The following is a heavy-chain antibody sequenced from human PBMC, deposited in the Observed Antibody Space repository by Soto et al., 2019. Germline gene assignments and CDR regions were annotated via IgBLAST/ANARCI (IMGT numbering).Heavy chain of an antibody. CDR2: INPKSGGT. Sequence: AAVKVSCKASGYSFTDYHIHWVRQAPGQGXEWLGRINPKSGGTSTAQKFQGWVTMTTDTSISTASMELTRLTSDDTAIYYCARGDSTDCSNNVCSFFYNKDMDVWGQGTTVTV. D-gene: IGHD2-8*01. J-gene: IGHJ6*02. V-gene: IGHV1-2*04. CDR3: ARGDSTDCSNNVCSFFYNKDMDV. CDR1: GYSFTDYH.